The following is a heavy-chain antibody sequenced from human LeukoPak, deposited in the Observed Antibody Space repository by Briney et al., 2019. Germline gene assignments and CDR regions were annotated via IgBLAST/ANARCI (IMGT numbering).Heavy chain of an antibody. Sequence: ASVKVSCKASGYTFTGYYMHWVRQAPGQGLEWMGWISPNNGGTKYAQKFQGRVTMTRDTSISTAYMELSRLRSDDTAVYYCARPECSSTSCYKAYWGQGTLVTVSS. CDR3: ARPECSSTSCYKAY. V-gene: IGHV1-2*02. CDR2: ISPNNGGT. J-gene: IGHJ4*02. CDR1: GYTFTGYY. D-gene: IGHD2-2*02.